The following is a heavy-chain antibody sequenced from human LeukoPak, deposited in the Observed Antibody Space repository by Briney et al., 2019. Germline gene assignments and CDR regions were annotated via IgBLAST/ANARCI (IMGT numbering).Heavy chain of an antibody. CDR2: IYYSGST. V-gene: IGHV4-61*05. CDR1: GGSISSSSYY. J-gene: IGHJ4*02. CDR3: ATADSSSCYFDY. D-gene: IGHD6-13*01. Sequence: SETLSLTCTVSGGSISSSSYYWGWIRQPPGKGLEWIGYIYYSGSTNYNPSLKSRVTISVDTSKNQFSLKLSSVTAADTAVYYCATADSSSCYFDYWGQGTLVTVSS.